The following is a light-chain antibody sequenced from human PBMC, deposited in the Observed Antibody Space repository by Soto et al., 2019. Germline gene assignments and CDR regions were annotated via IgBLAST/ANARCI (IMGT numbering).Light chain of an antibody. CDR2: EVV. Sequence: QSALTQPPSASGSPGQSVTISCTGTKNDVGFYDFVSWYQRHPGKAPRLIIYEVVQRPSGVPDRFSGSKSGNTASLTVSGLQAADVSDYVYKAYADSNTYVCGSEPKVA. V-gene: IGLV2-8*01. J-gene: IGLJ1*01. CDR3: KAYADSNTYV. CDR1: KNDVGFYDF.